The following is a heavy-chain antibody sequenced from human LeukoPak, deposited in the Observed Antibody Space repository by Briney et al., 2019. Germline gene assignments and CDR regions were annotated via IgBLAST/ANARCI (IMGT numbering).Heavy chain of an antibody. D-gene: IGHD3-10*01. J-gene: IGHJ4*02. V-gene: IGHV3-23*01. CDR3: AKWGLLWFGSYFDY. CDR2: ISDSGSDT. CDR1: GFTFDSYA. Sequence: GGSLRLSCAASGFTFDSYAMNWVRQAPGKGLEWLAVISDSGSDTYYADSVKGRFTISRDNSKNTLYLQMNSLRAEDTAVYYCAKWGLLWFGSYFDYWGQGTLVTVSS.